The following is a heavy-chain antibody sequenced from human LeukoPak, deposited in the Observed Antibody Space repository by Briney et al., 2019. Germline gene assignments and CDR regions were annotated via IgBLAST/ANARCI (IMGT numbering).Heavy chain of an antibody. CDR3: ARGRDYYGMDV. Sequence: PSETLSLTCAVYGGSFGGYYWSWIRQPPGKGLEWIGEINHSGSTNYNPSLKSRVTISVDTSKNQFSLKLSSVTAADTAVYYCARGRDYYGMDVWGQGTTVTVSS. CDR2: INHSGST. CDR1: GGSFGGYY. V-gene: IGHV4-34*01. J-gene: IGHJ6*02.